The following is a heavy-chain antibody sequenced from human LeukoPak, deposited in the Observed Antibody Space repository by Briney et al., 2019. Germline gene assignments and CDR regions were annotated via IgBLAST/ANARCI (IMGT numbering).Heavy chain of an antibody. CDR3: ARGATIFGYMDV. V-gene: IGHV4-38-2*02. CDR2: IYHSGAT. D-gene: IGHD3-3*01. CDR1: NYSISNDYY. J-gene: IGHJ6*03. Sequence: SETLSLACTVSNYSISNDYYWTWLRQPPGKGLEWIGGIYHSGATYYNPSLKSRVSISLDTSKTQFSLKLSSVTAADTAVYYCARGATIFGYMDVWGKGTTVTVSS.